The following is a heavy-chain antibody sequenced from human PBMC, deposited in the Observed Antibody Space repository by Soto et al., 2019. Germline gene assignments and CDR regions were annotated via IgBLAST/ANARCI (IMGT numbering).Heavy chain of an antibody. CDR2: IIPIFGTA. V-gene: IGHV1-69*13. CDR1: GGTFSIYA. J-gene: IGHJ4*02. D-gene: IGHD1-26*01. Sequence: AVKVSCKASGGTFSIYAISGVRQSPVQGLEWMGGIIPIFGTANYAQKFQGRVTITADESTSTAYMELSSLRSEDTAVYYCARDASGSLYYFDYWGQGTLVTVSS. CDR3: ARDASGSLYYFDY.